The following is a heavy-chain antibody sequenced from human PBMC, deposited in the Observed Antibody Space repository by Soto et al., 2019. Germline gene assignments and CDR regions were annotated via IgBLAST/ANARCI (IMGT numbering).Heavy chain of an antibody. V-gene: IGHV4-39*01. CDR3: ARLSYDSSGGHAFDI. Sequence: PSGPLSVTCSVAGGSISSSSYYWSWIRQPPGKGLEWIGSIYYSGGTYYNPSLKSRVTISVDTSKNQFSLKLSSVTAADTAVYYCARLSYDSSGGHAFDIWGQGTMVTVSS. CDR2: IYYSGGT. D-gene: IGHD3-22*01. CDR1: GGSISSSSYY. J-gene: IGHJ3*02.